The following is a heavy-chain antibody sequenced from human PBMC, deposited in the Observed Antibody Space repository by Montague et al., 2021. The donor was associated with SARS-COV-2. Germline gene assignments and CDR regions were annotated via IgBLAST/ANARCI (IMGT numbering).Heavy chain of an antibody. CDR1: GVSITSTNW. CDR2: IPYGGIA. D-gene: IGHD4-11*01. J-gene: IGHJ4*02. V-gene: IGHV4-4*02. CDR3: AGKVLTVPADY. Sequence: SETLSLTCAVSGVSITSTNWWSLVRQPPGKGLEWIGEIPYGGIATYNRSLKSRATISMDRSRNLFSLKLSSVTAADTAIYYCAGKVLTVPADYWGQGTLATVS.